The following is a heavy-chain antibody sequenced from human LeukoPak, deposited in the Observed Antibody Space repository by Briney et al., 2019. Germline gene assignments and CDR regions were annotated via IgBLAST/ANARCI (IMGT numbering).Heavy chain of an antibody. CDR3: ARDCSYGTLDY. V-gene: IGHV3-74*01. J-gene: IGHJ4*02. D-gene: IGHD5-18*01. Sequence: PGGSLRLSCAASGFTFSSYWMHWVRQAPGKGLVWVSRISSDGSSTSYADSVKGRFTISRDNAKNTLYLQMNSLRAEDTAVYYCARDCSYGTLDYWGQGTLVTVSS. CDR1: GFTFSSYW. CDR2: ISSDGSST.